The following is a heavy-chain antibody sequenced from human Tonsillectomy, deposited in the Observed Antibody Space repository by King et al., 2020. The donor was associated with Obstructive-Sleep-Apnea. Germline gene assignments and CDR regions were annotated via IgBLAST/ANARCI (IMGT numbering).Heavy chain of an antibody. V-gene: IGHV3-23*04. J-gene: IGHJ4*02. CDR2: IDENGGST. D-gene: IGHD4-17*01. CDR3: AKEHGDHALDY. Sequence: LVESGGGLVQPGGSLRLSCAASGFTFSSYVMSWVRQAPGKGLEWVSGIDENGGSTYYADSVKGRFTISRDNSKNMLYLQMSSLRAEDTAVFYCAKEHGDHALDYWGLGILVTVSS. CDR1: GFTFSSYV.